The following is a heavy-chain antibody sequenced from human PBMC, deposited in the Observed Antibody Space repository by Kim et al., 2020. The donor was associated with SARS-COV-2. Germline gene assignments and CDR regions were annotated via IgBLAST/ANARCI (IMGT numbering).Heavy chain of an antibody. Sequence: KSRVTISVDTSKNQFSLKLSSVTAADTAVYYCAIFDSSGYYYVKTGAFDIWGQGTMVTVSS. J-gene: IGHJ3*02. V-gene: IGHV4-39*01. D-gene: IGHD3-22*01. CDR3: AIFDSSGYYYVKTGAFDI.